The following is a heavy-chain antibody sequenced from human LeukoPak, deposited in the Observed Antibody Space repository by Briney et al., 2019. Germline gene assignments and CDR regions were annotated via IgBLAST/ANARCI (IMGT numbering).Heavy chain of an antibody. CDR1: GFTFSTYS. CDR2: ISSNGDYT. D-gene: IGHD2-2*01. J-gene: IGHJ4*02. Sequence: PGGSLRLSCKASGFTFSTYSMNWVRQAPGKGLEWVASISSNGDYTFSADSVKGRFTIYRDNARNSLYLQIDTLRAEDTAVYFCARDIDCSTSSRYQGYFDYWGQGTLVTVSS. V-gene: IGHV3-21*01. CDR3: ARDIDCSTSSRYQGYFDY.